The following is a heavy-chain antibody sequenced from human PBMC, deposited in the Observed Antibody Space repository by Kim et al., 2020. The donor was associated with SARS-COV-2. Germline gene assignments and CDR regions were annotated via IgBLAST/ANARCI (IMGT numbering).Heavy chain of an antibody. Sequence: AQKGQGRVTITADETTSTAYMELSSMRSEDTAVYYCAMAWREAAAGFDYWGQGTLVTVSS. V-gene: IGHV1-69*01. J-gene: IGHJ4*02. D-gene: IGHD6-13*01. CDR3: AMAWREAAAGFDY.